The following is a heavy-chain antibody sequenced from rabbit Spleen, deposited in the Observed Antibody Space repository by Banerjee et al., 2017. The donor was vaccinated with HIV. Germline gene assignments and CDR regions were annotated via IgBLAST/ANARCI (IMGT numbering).Heavy chain of an antibody. J-gene: IGHJ4*01. D-gene: IGHD6-1*01. CDR2: INTATGKA. CDR3: ARWTKGVSYAINL. V-gene: IGHV1S45*01. CDR1: GFSFSSSDY. Sequence: QEQLEESGGGLVKPEGSLTLTCTASGFSFSSSDYMCWVRQAPGKGLEWIACINTATGKAVYATWAKGRFTISKTSSTTVDLKMNSLTVADMATYFCARWTKGVSYAINLWGPGTLVTVS.